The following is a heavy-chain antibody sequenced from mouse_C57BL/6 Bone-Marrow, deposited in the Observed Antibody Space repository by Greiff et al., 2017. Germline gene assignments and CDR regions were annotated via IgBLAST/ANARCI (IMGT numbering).Heavy chain of an antibody. CDR2: ISSGGSYT. D-gene: IGHD1-1*01. Sequence: EVQGVESGGDLVKPGGSLKLSCAASGFTFSSYGMSWVRQTPDKRLEWVATISSGGSYTYYPDSVKGRFTISRDNAKNTLYRQMSSLKSEDTAMYYCARYYYDYFDYWGKGTTLTVSS. V-gene: IGHV5-6*01. CDR1: GFTFSSYG. CDR3: ARYYYDYFDY. J-gene: IGHJ2*01.